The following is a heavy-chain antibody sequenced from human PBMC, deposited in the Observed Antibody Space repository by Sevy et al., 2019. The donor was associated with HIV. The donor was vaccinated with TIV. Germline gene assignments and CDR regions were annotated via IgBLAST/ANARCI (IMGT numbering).Heavy chain of an antibody. CDR1: GFTFSSYA. CDR2: ISYDGNNK. D-gene: IGHD3-22*01. V-gene: IGHV3-30*04. Sequence: QPGASLRLSCTASGFTFSSYAMYWVRQAPGKGLEWVAVISYDGNNKDYADSVKGRFTISRDNSKNTLYLQMNSLRAEDTAVYYCASHYYDSTGYYFPLDYWGQGTLVTVSS. J-gene: IGHJ4*02. CDR3: ASHYYDSTGYYFPLDY.